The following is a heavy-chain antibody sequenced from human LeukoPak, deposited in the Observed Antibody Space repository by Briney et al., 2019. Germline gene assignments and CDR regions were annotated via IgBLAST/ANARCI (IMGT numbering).Heavy chain of an antibody. CDR3: ARSPKEYYYDSSGYYAFDY. D-gene: IGHD3-22*01. Sequence: SQTLSLTCAISGDSVSSNSAAWNWIRQSPSRGLEWLGRTYYRSKWYNDYAVSVKSRITINPDTSKNQFSLQLNSVTPEDTAVYYCARSPKEYYYDSSGYYAFDYWGQGTLVTVSS. CDR2: TYYRSKWYN. V-gene: IGHV6-1*01. J-gene: IGHJ4*02. CDR1: GDSVSSNSAA.